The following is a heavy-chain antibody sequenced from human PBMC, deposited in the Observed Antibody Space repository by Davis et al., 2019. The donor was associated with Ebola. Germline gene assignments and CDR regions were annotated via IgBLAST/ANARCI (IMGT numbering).Heavy chain of an antibody. Sequence: GGSLRLSCAASGFTFSSYSMNWVRQAPGKGLEWVSYISSSSSTIYYADSVKGRFTISRDNAKNSLYLQMNSLRDEDTAVYYCARERIVVVPAATNLYYGMDVWGQGTTVTVSS. V-gene: IGHV3-48*02. D-gene: IGHD2-2*01. CDR1: GFTFSSYS. J-gene: IGHJ6*02. CDR3: ARERIVVVPAATNLYYGMDV. CDR2: ISSSSSTI.